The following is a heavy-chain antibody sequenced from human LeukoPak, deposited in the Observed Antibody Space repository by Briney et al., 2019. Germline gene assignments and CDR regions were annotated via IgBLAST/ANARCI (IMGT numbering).Heavy chain of an antibody. J-gene: IGHJ6*03. V-gene: IGHV1-2*02. CDR1: GYTFTGYY. Sequence: ASVKVSCKASGYTFTGYYMHWVRQAPGQGLEWMGWINPNSGSTNYAQKFQGRVTMTGDTSISTAYMELSRLISDDTAVYYCARGYCTSTSCSYMDVWGKGTTVTVS. CDR2: INPNSGST. D-gene: IGHD2-2*01. CDR3: ARGYCTSTSCSYMDV.